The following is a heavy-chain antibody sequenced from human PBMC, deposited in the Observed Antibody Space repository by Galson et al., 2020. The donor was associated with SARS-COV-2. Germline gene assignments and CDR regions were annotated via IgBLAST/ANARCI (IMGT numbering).Heavy chain of an antibody. J-gene: IGHJ6*02. CDR1: GGSVSSSRYY. D-gene: IGHD6-13*01. CDR3: ARAGRSTYQAGYYDGLDV. V-gene: IGHV4-61*01. Sequence: SETLSLTCSVSGGSVSSSRYYWNWIRQPPGKGLEWIGYIYYSGSTNYNSSLKSRVALSLDTSKNQFSLKLSSVTAADTAVYYCARAGRSTYQAGYYDGLDVWGQGTTVSVSS. CDR2: IYYSGST.